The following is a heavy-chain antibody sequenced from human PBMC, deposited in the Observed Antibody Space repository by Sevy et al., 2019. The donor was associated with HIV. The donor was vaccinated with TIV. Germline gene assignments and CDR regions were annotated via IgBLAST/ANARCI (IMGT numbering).Heavy chain of an antibody. V-gene: IGHV3-13*01. Sequence: GGSLRLSCATSGFTFSSYDMHWVRQPTGKGLEWVSAIETAGNTHYSDSVKGRLTVSRENAKNTVVLQMNSLTDVDSAVYFCARGLRTSSGWFHFDHWGQGALVTVSS. D-gene: IGHD6-19*01. J-gene: IGHJ4*02. CDR1: GFTFSSYD. CDR3: ARGLRTSSGWFHFDH. CDR2: IETAGNT.